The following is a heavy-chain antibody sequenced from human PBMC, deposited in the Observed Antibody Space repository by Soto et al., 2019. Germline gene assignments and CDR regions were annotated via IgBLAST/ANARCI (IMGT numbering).Heavy chain of an antibody. Sequence: QVQLVQSGAEVKKPGASVKVSCKASGYTFTNNGINWVRQAAGQGLEWMGWMNPGTGETGYTGKFQGRLAMPRDTSITTAYMELTSLSSEDTAVYYCTRAGDSGAWISNWGQGTLVTVSS. CDR2: MNPGTGET. J-gene: IGHJ4*02. CDR3: TRAGDSGAWISN. D-gene: IGHD7-27*01. CDR1: GYTFTNNG. V-gene: IGHV1-8*01.